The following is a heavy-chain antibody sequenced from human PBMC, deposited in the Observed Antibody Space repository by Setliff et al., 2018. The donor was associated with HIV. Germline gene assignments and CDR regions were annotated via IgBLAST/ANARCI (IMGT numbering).Heavy chain of an antibody. CDR2: IIPILGIA. V-gene: IGHV1-69*04. J-gene: IGHJ3*02. CDR3: ARDYLHVFDI. CDR1: GYTFSNYG. Sequence: SVKVSCKASGYTFSNYGISWLRQAPGQGLEWMGRIIPILGIANYAQKFQGRVTITADKSTSTAYMELSSLRSEDTAVYYCARDYLHVFDIWGQGTMVTVSS.